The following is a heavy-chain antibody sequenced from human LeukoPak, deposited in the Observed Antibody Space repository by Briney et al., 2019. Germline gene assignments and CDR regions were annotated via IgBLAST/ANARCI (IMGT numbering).Heavy chain of an antibody. D-gene: IGHD2-2*01. Sequence: PSQTLSLTCTVSGGSISSGGYYWSWIRQPPGKGLGWIGYIYHSGSTYYNPSLKSRVTISVDRSKNQLSLKLSSVTAADTAVYYCARVPSRSSTSDDAFDIWGQGTMVTVSS. CDR1: GGSISSGGYY. CDR2: IYHSGST. V-gene: IGHV4-30-2*01. CDR3: ARVPSRSSTSDDAFDI. J-gene: IGHJ3*02.